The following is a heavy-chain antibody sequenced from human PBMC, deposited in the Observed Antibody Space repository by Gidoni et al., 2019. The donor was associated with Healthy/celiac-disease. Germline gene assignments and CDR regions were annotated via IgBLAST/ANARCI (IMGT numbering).Heavy chain of an antibody. D-gene: IGHD3-9*01. V-gene: IGHV5-51*03. Sequence: VQLVPSGAEVKKPGESLKISCKGSGHSFTSYWIGWVRQMPGKGLEWMGIIYPGDSDTRYSPSFQGQVTISADKSISTAYLQWSSLKASDTAMYYCARRYYDILTGYYTNWFDPWGQGTLVTVSS. CDR1: GHSFTSYW. J-gene: IGHJ5*02. CDR3: ARRYYDILTGYYTNWFDP. CDR2: IYPGDSDT.